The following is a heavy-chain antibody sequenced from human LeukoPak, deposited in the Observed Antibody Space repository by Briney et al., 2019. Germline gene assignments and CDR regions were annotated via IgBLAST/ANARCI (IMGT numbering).Heavy chain of an antibody. V-gene: IGHV3-7*01. Sequence: GGSLRLSCEASGFTFNNFWMSWVRQAPGKGLEWVANINENGSEKHYVDSVKGRFTISRDNARNSLYLQMNNLRVEDTAVYYCARDYTGGWNDYWGQGTLVTVSS. J-gene: IGHJ4*02. CDR1: GFTFNNFW. D-gene: IGHD7-27*01. CDR2: INENGSEK. CDR3: ARDYTGGWNDY.